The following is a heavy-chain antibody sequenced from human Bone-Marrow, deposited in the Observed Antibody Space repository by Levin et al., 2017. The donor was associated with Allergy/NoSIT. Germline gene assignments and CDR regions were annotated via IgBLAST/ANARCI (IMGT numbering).Heavy chain of an antibody. Sequence: ASVKVSCKASGFAFSDYFIHWVRQAPGQGLEWMGRIGPNSGGTNYAQRFQGRVTMTRDTSISTAYLELSRLRSDDTAVYYCATAVTTLDFDYWGQGTLVTVSS. V-gene: IGHV1-2*06. CDR3: ATAVTTLDFDY. D-gene: IGHD4-17*01. J-gene: IGHJ4*02. CDR1: GFAFSDYF. CDR2: IGPNSGGT.